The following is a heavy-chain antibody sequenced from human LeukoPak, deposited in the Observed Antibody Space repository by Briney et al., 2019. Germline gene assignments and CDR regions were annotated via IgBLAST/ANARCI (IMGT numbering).Heavy chain of an antibody. CDR3: TRSLNYFTSGTSRRDFDS. D-gene: IGHD3-10*01. Sequence: PGGSLRLSCTASGFTFSHYAMIWVRQTPEKGLEWVSAINDGDDGPFYADSVKGRFTISRDNSKNTLFLQMNNLRAEDTALYYCTRSLNYFTSGTSRRDFDSWGQGTLVTVSS. J-gene: IGHJ4*02. CDR2: INDGDDGP. V-gene: IGHV3-23*01. CDR1: GFTFSHYA.